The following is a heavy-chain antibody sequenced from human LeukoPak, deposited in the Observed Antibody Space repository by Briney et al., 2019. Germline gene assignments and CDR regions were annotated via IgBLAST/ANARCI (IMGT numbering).Heavy chain of an antibody. D-gene: IGHD3-22*01. J-gene: IGHJ4*02. CDR3: AKSRAAYDSSGRTFDY. V-gene: IGHV3-23*01. CDR2: ISGSGGST. CDR1: GFTFSSYA. Sequence: GGSLRLSCAASGFTFSSYAMSWVRQAPGKGLEWVSAISGSGGSTYYADSVKGRFTISRDNSKNTLYLQMNSLRAEDTAVYYCAKSRAAYDSSGRTFDYWGQGTLVTVSS.